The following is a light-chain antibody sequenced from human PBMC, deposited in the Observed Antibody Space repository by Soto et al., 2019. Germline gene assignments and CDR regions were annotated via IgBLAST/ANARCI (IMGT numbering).Light chain of an antibody. Sequence: DIVMTQSPDSLAVSLGERATINCKSSQSVLYSSNNKNYLAWYQQKPGQPPKLLIYWASTRESGVPDRFSGSGSGTDFTLSISSLQAEDVAVCYCQQYYSTPLVFGGGTKVEIK. J-gene: IGKJ4*01. CDR1: QSVLYSSNNKNY. V-gene: IGKV4-1*01. CDR2: WAS. CDR3: QQYYSTPLV.